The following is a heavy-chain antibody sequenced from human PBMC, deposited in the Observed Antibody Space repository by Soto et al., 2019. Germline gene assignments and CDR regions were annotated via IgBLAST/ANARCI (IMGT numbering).Heavy chain of an antibody. D-gene: IGHD3-10*01. V-gene: IGHV1-69*01. CDR2: IIPIFGTA. CDR3: ASSGDYGSGSYWYYFDY. J-gene: IGHJ4*02. CDR1: GGTFSSYA. Sequence: QVQLVQSGAEVKKPGSSVKVSCKASGGTFSSYAISWVRQAPGQGIEWMGGIIPIFGTANYAQKFQGRVTITADESTSTAYMELSSLRSEDTAVYYCASSGDYGSGSYWYYFDYWGQGTLVTVSS.